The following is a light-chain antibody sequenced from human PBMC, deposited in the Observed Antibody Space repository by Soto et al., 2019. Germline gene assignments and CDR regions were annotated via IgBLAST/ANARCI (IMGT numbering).Light chain of an antibody. Sequence: DIQMTQSPSSLSASVGDRVTITCRASQSISSYLNWYQQKPGKAPKLLIYAASSLQSGVPSRFSGSGSGTDFTLTISSLQPEDVATYYCQQSYSTPRFGQGTKVEIK. V-gene: IGKV1-39*01. CDR1: QSISSY. J-gene: IGKJ1*01. CDR3: QQSYSTPR. CDR2: AAS.